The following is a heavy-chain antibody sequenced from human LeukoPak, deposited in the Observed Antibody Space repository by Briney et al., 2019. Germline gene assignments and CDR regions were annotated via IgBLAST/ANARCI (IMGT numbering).Heavy chain of an antibody. J-gene: IGHJ4*01. CDR3: ARKWYLFDY. Sequence: GGSLRLSCAASGFTFSVYWMHWVRQAPGKGPVWVSRINVDGTVTTYADSVKGRFTISRDNARNTLYLQINNLRAEDTAVYYCARKWYLFDYWGHGTLVTVSS. CDR2: INVDGTVT. CDR1: GFTFSVYW. V-gene: IGHV3-74*03. D-gene: IGHD2-15*01.